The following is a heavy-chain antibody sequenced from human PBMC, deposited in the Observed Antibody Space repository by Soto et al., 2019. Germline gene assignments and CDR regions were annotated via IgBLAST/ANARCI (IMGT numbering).Heavy chain of an antibody. J-gene: IGHJ5*02. V-gene: IGHV3-74*01. CDR1: GFTFSGYW. Sequence: EVQLVESGGGLVQPGGSLRLSCAASGFTFSGYWMYWVRQTPGKGLAWVSRINGDGTTTGYADSVKGRFTISRDNAKNTLYLQMNSLRAEDTAVYYCARDPRNLGLDPWGLGTLVTVSS. CDR3: ARDPRNLGLDP. D-gene: IGHD4-4*01. CDR2: INGDGTTT.